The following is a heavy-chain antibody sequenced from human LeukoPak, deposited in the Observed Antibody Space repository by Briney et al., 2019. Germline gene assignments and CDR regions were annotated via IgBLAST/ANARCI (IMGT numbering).Heavy chain of an antibody. CDR3: AVGLRFLEWPDAFDI. J-gene: IGHJ3*02. Sequence: GGSLRLSCAASGFTFSSYGMHWVRQAPGKGLEWVAFIRYDGSNKYYADSVKGRFTISRDNAKNSLHLQMNSLRAEDTAVYYCAVGLRFLEWPDAFDIWGQGTMVTVSS. CDR1: GFTFSSYG. CDR2: IRYDGSNK. V-gene: IGHV3-30*02. D-gene: IGHD3-3*01.